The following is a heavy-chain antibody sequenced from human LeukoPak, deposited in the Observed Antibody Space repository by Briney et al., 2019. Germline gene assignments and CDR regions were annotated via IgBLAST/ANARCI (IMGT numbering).Heavy chain of an antibody. D-gene: IGHD1-26*01. CDR3: ARCGSSHLGYYYYMDV. J-gene: IGHJ6*03. CDR1: GXTFTSYY. Sequence: ASXXVSCKASGXTFTSYYMHWVRQAPGQGLEWMGRMNPNSGGRNYAQKFQGRVTMTRDTYIRTDYMEMSRLRSDDTAVYYCARCGSSHLGYYYYMDVWGKGTTVTVSS. V-gene: IGHV1-2*06. CDR2: MNPNSGGR.